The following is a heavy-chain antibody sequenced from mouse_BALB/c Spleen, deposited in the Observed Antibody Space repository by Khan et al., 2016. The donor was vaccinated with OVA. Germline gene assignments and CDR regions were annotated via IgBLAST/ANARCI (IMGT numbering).Heavy chain of an antibody. V-gene: IGHV1S136*01. CDR3: ARGFYYDYDGWYFDV. CDR1: GYTFTSYV. D-gene: IGHD2-4*01. Sequence: EVELVESGPELVKPGASVKMSCKASGYTFTSYVMHWVKQKPGQGLEWIGYIHPYNDGTKYNEKFKGKATLTSDKSSNTAYMELSSLTSEDSAVYFCARGFYYDYDGWYFDVWGAGTTVTVSS. CDR2: IHPYNDGT. J-gene: IGHJ1*01.